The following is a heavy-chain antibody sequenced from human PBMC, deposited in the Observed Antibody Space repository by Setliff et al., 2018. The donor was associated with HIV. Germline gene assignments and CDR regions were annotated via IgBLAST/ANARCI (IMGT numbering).Heavy chain of an antibody. CDR1: GGSIRNEDYF. Sequence: TLSLICTVSGGSIRNEDYFWSWIRQPAGKGLEWIGRFYTSGSINYNPPFKSRVTISEGTSENQFSLKLTSVTAADTAIYYCARGGGRVVRGLIGMYYFDYWGQGILVTVSS. V-gene: IGHV4-61*02. CDR2: FYTSGSI. D-gene: IGHD3-10*01. J-gene: IGHJ4*02. CDR3: ARGGGRVVRGLIGMYYFDY.